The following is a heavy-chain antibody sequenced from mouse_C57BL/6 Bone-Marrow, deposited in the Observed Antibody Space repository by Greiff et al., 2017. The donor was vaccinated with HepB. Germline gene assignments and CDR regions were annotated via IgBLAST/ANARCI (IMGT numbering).Heavy chain of an antibody. V-gene: IGHV1-59*01. J-gene: IGHJ2*01. CDR3: ARPTGAFDY. CDR2: IDPSDSYT. D-gene: IGHD4-1*01. Sequence: QVQLQQPGAELVRPGTSVKLSCKASGYTFTSYWMHWVKQRPGQGLEWIGVIDPSDSYTNYNQKFKGKATSTVDTSSSTAYMQLSSLTSEDSAVYYCARPTGAFDYWGQGTTLTVSS. CDR1: GYTFTSYW.